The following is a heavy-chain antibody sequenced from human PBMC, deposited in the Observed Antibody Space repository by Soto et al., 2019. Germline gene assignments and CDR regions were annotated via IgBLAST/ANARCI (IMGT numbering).Heavy chain of an antibody. V-gene: IGHV1-2*02. Sequence: GASVKVSCKASGYTFTGYYMHWVRQAPGQGLEWMGWISPNSGGTNYAQKFQGRVTMTRDTSISTAYMELSRLRSDDTAVYYCARTYYDILTGTLFGMDVWGQGTTVTVSS. CDR3: ARTYYDILTGTLFGMDV. D-gene: IGHD3-9*01. CDR2: ISPNSGGT. J-gene: IGHJ6*02. CDR1: GYTFTGYY.